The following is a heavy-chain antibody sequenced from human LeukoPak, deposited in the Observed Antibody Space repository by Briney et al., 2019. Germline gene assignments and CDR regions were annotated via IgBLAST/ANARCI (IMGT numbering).Heavy chain of an antibody. CDR2: ISYDGSNK. CDR3: ARDCSSTSCQPFDY. Sequence: GGSLRLSCAASGFTFSSYAMHWVRQAPGKGLEWVAVISYDGSNKYYADSVKGRFTISRDNSKNTLYLQMNSLRAEDTAVYYCARDCSSTSCQPFDYWGQGTLVTVSS. J-gene: IGHJ4*02. CDR1: GFTFSSYA. V-gene: IGHV3-30*04. D-gene: IGHD2-2*01.